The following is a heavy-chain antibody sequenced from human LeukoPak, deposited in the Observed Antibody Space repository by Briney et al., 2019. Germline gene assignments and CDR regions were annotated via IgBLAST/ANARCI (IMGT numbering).Heavy chain of an antibody. D-gene: IGHD6-13*01. CDR1: GYSFTSYX. CDR2: IYPGDSDT. V-gene: IGHV5-51*01. J-gene: IGHJ4*02. Sequence: SXXGSGYSFTSYXIGWXREMPGKXXXGXGIIYPGDSDTRYSPSFQGQVTISADKSISTAYLQWSSLKASDTAMYYCARISSSSQAEYYFDYWGQGTLVTVSS. CDR3: ARISSSSQAEYYFDY.